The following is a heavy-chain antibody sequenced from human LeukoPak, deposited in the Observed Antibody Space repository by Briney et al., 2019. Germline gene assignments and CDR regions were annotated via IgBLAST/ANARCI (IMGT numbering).Heavy chain of an antibody. Sequence: ASVKVSCKASGYTFTGYYMHWVRQAPGQGLEWMGRINPNSGGTNYAQKFQGRVTMTRDTSISTAYMELSRLRSDDTAVYYCARDKTYYYDSSGYVGLCYWGQGTLVTVSS. D-gene: IGHD3-22*01. CDR1: GYTFTGYY. V-gene: IGHV1-2*06. J-gene: IGHJ4*02. CDR3: ARDKTYYYDSSGYVGLCY. CDR2: INPNSGGT.